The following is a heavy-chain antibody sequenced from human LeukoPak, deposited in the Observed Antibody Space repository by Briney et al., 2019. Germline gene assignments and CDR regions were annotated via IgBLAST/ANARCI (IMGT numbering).Heavy chain of an antibody. CDR2: IKPDGSDK. CDR3: TRDFGSIVVVTAIVD. CDR1: GFIFSNYW. V-gene: IGHV3-7*01. Sequence: GGSLRLSCAASGFIFSNYWMSWVRRAPGKGLEWVANIKPDGSDKYYVDSVKGRFTISRDNAKNSLYLQMNILRAEDTAIYYCTRDFGSIVVVTAIVDWGQGTLVTVSS. D-gene: IGHD2-21*02. J-gene: IGHJ4*02.